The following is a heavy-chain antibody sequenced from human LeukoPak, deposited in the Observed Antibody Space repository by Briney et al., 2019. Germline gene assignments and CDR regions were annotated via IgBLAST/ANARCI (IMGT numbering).Heavy chain of an antibody. CDR1: GGSFSSYY. CDR3: ARGRPHWELLLFPDGSFDY. CDR2: IHHSGRT. J-gene: IGHJ4*02. D-gene: IGHD1-26*01. V-gene: IGHV4-34*01. Sequence: SETLSLTWAVDGGSFSSYYWSWISQPPGKGLEWNGEIHHSGRTNYHPSLKSRVTISVDTSKNQFSLKLSSVTAADTAVYYRARGRPHWELLLFPDGSFDYWGKGTLVTVSS.